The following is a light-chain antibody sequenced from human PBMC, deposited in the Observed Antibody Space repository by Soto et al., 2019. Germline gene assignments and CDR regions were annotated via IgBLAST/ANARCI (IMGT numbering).Light chain of an antibody. CDR3: SSYRTSNTRQIV. J-gene: IGLJ1*01. V-gene: IGLV2-14*03. CDR2: DVS. Sequence: QSALTQPASVSGSPGHSITISCTGTSSDVGGYNYVSWYQHHPGKAPKLMIYDVSNRPSGVSNRFSGSKSGNTASLSISGLQPEDEADSYCSSYRTSNTRQIVCGTGTKVTVL. CDR1: SSDVGGYNY.